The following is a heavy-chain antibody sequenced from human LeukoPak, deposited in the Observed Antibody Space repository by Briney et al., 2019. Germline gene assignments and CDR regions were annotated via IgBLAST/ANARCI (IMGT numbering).Heavy chain of an antibody. Sequence: PGGSLRHSCAASGFTFSSYGMHWVRQAPGKGLEWVAVISYDGSNKYYADSVKGRFTISRDNSKNTLYLQMNSLRAEDTAVYYCAKDLEEQWLVLDYWGQGTLVTVSS. D-gene: IGHD6-19*01. CDR2: ISYDGSNK. J-gene: IGHJ4*02. CDR3: AKDLEEQWLVLDY. CDR1: GFTFSSYG. V-gene: IGHV3-30*18.